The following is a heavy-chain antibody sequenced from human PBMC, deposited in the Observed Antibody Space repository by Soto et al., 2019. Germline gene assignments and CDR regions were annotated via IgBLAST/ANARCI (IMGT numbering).Heavy chain of an antibody. CDR3: AKVIVTALVTNLPVY. D-gene: IGHD5-18*01. CDR1: GFTFSSYG. V-gene: IGHV3-33*06. CDR2: IWYDGSNK. Sequence: PGGSLRLSCAASGFTFSSYGMHWVRQAPGKGLEWVAVIWYDGSNKYYADSVKGRFTISRDNSKNTLYLQMNSLRAEDTAVYYCAKVIVTALVTNLPVYWGQGPLVTVSA. J-gene: IGHJ4*02.